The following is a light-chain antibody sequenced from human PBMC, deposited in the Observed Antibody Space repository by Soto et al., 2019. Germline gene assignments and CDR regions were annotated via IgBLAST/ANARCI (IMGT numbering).Light chain of an antibody. J-gene: IGLJ2*01. V-gene: IGLV1-44*01. CDR1: SSNIGRDT. Sequence: QSVLTQPPSASGTPGQTVTISCSGGSSNIGRDTVNWYQQVPGTTPKLLIYSNDQRPSGVPDRFSGSKSGTSASLAISGLHSEDEADYYCSSWDVSLNAVLFGGGTKLTVL. CDR2: SND. CDR3: SSWDVSLNAVL.